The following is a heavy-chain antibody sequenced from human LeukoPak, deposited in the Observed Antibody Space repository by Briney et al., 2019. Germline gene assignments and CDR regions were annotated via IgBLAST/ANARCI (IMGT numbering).Heavy chain of an antibody. J-gene: IGHJ5*02. CDR3: ARVSSTVAPWFDP. CDR2: IHNSGSS. Sequence: PSETLSLTCTVSGGSITNYYWSWIRQPPGKGLEWIGYIHNSGSSSYNPSLRSRATISMEKAKTQFSLKLTFVTPTDTAVYYCARVSSTVAPWFDPWGQGTLVTVSS. D-gene: IGHD1-14*01. V-gene: IGHV4-59*01. CDR1: GGSITNYY.